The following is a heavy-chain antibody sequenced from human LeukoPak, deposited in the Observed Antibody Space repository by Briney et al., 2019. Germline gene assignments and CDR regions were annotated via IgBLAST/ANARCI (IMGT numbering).Heavy chain of an antibody. CDR1: GYTFTSYG. D-gene: IGHD4-17*01. J-gene: IGHJ5*02. Sequence: ASVEVSCKASGYTFTSYGISWVRQAPGQELEWMGWISAYNGNTNYAQKLQGRVTMTTDTSTSTAYMELRSLRSDDTAVYYCARTTVFNWFDPWGQGTLVTVSS. V-gene: IGHV1-18*01. CDR3: ARTTVFNWFDP. CDR2: ISAYNGNT.